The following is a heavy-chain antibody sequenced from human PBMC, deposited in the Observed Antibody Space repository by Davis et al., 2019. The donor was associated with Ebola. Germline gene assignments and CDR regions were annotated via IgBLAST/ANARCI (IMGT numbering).Heavy chain of an antibody. V-gene: IGHV1-18*04. Sequence: ASVKVSCKASGYTFTSYGLTWVRQAPGQGLEWMGWINPHNGNTNYAQNVQGRVTMTTATSTSKADMEVGSLRSDDTAVYYCARSIAATTGWFDPWGQGTLVTVSS. D-gene: IGHD6-25*01. CDR2: INPHNGNT. CDR1: GYTFTSYG. CDR3: ARSIAATTGWFDP. J-gene: IGHJ5*02.